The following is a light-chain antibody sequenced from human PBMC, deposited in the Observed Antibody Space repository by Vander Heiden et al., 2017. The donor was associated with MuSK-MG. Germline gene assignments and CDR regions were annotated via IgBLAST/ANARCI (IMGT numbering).Light chain of an antibody. CDR1: QDISNY. CDR2: DAS. J-gene: IGKJ3*01. V-gene: IGKV1-33*01. CDR3: QQYDKLPVT. Sequence: DIQMTQSPSSLSASVGDRVTITCQASQDISNYLKWYQQKPGKAPKLLIYDASNLETGVPSRFSGSGSGTDFTFTISSLQPEDIATYYCQQYDKLPVTFGPGTKVEIK.